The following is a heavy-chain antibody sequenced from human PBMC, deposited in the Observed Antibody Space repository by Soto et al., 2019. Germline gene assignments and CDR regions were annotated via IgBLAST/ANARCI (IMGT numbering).Heavy chain of an antibody. CDR3: ARLNAQYFFDY. CDR2: IYYSGST. V-gene: IGHV4-39*01. Sequence: PSGTLSPTRTVSCGSIRSSCYYWGWVRQPPGKGVEWIGSIYYSGSTYYNPSLKSRVTISVDTSKNQFSLKLSSVTAADTAVYYCARLNAQYFFDYWGQGTLVIVSS. CDR1: CGSIRSSCYY. J-gene: IGHJ4*02.